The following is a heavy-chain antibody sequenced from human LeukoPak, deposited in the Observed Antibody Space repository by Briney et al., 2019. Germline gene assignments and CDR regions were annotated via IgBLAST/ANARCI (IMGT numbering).Heavy chain of an antibody. Sequence: ASVKVSCKASGYTFTSYDFNWVRQATGQGLEWMGWINPNSGGTNYAQKFQGRVTMTRDTSISTAYMELSRLRSDDTAVYYCARDRSIAAAGTSGHWGQGTLVTVSS. CDR2: INPNSGGT. CDR3: ARDRSIAAAGTSGH. D-gene: IGHD6-13*01. J-gene: IGHJ4*02. CDR1: GYTFTSYD. V-gene: IGHV1-2*02.